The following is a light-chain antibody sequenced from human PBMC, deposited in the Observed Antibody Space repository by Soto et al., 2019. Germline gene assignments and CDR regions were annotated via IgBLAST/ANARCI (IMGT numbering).Light chain of an antibody. CDR3: HQLNDFPPT. CDR1: QDMSTF. J-gene: IGKJ4*01. V-gene: IGKV1-9*01. Sequence: IQLTQSPSSLSASVGDRVTITCRASQDMSTFLAWFQKKPGTAPKLLIYDASTLQRGVPSRFSGSGSGTVFTLIINSLQPEDFATYFCHQLNDFPPTFGGGTKVEI. CDR2: DAS.